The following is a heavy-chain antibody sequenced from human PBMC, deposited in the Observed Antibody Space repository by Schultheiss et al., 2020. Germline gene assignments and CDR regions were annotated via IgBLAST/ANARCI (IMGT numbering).Heavy chain of an antibody. V-gene: IGHV3-48*01. CDR1: GFTFSSYS. D-gene: IGHD3-10*01. CDR2: ISSSSSTI. CDR3: ARARGLAGYYFDY. J-gene: IGHJ4*02. Sequence: GGSLRLSCAASGFTFSSYSMNWVRQAPGKGLEWVSYISSSSSTIYYADSVKGRFTISRDNSKNTLYLQMGSLRAEDMAVYYCARARGLAGYYFDYWGQGTLVTVSS.